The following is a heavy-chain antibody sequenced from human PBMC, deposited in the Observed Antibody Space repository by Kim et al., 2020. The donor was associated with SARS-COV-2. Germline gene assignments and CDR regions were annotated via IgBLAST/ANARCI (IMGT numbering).Heavy chain of an antibody. CDR1: GYTFTSYD. J-gene: IGHJ5*02. CDR2: MNPNSGNT. CDR3: AREKCSSTSCYDYDP. D-gene: IGHD2-2*01. Sequence: ASVKVSCKASGYTFTSYDINWVRQATGQGLEWMGWMNPNSGNTGYAQKFQGRVTMTRNTSISTAYMELSSLRSEDTAVFYCAREKCSSTSCYDYDPWGQGTLVTVSS. V-gene: IGHV1-8*01.